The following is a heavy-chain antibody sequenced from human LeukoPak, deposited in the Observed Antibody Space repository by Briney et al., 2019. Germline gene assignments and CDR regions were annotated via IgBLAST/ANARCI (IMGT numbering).Heavy chain of an antibody. J-gene: IGHJ4*02. CDR1: GFTFSSYA. CDR3: ARDPCSGGSCYFDY. Sequence: GGALLLSCAASGFTFSSYAMHWVRPAPGKGLEGVAVISYDGSNKYYADSVKGRFTISRDNSKNTLYLQMNSLRAEDTAVYYCARDPCSGGSCYFDYWGQGTLVTVSS. V-gene: IGHV3-30*04. D-gene: IGHD2-15*01. CDR2: ISYDGSNK.